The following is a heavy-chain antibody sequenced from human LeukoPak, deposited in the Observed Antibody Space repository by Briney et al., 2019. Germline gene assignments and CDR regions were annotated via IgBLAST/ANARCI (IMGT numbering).Heavy chain of an antibody. CDR3: ARDREVSLVY. CDR1: GFTFSSYG. D-gene: IGHD1-26*01. CDR2: ISYDESNK. V-gene: IGHV3-30*03. Sequence: GGSLRLSCAASGFTFSSYGMHWVRQAPGKGLEWVAVISYDESNKYYADSVKGRFTISRDNSKNALYLQMNSLRAEDTAVYYCARDREVSLVYWGQGTLVTVSS. J-gene: IGHJ4*02.